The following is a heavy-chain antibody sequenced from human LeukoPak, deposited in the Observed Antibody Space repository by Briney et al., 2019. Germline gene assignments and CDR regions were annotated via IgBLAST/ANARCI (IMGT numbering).Heavy chain of an antibody. CDR2: ISSSGSTI. J-gene: IGHJ3*02. CDR3: AKDKGWDILTAGVFDI. Sequence: QTGGSLRLSCAASGFTFSSYEMNWVRQAPGKGLEWVSYISSSGSTIYYADSVKGRFTISRDNAKNSLYLQMNSLRAEDMALYYCAKDKGWDILTAGVFDIWGQGTMVTVSS. CDR1: GFTFSSYE. D-gene: IGHD3-9*01. V-gene: IGHV3-48*03.